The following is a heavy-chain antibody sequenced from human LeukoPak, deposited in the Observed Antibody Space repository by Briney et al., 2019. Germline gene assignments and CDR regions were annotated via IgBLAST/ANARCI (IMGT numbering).Heavy chain of an antibody. CDR2: IIPIFGTA. Sequence: GASVKVSCKASGGTFSSYAISWVRQAPGQGLEWMGGIIPIFGTANYAQKFQGRVTITADESTSTAYMELSSLRSEDTAVYYCARTLRRQCSGGSCYSPHFDYWGQGTLVTVSS. J-gene: IGHJ4*02. D-gene: IGHD2-15*01. V-gene: IGHV1-69*13. CDR1: GGTFSSYA. CDR3: ARTLRRQCSGGSCYSPHFDY.